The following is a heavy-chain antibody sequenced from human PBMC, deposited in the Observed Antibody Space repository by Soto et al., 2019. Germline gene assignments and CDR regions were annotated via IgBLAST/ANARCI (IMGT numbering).Heavy chain of an antibody. CDR1: GFTFSSYG. J-gene: IGHJ4*02. CDR2: ISYDGSNK. V-gene: IGHV3-30*18. D-gene: IGHD6-13*01. CDR3: AKDGAAGLDY. Sequence: QVQLVESGGGVVQPGRSLRLSCAASGFTFSSYGMHWVRQAPGKGLEWVAVISYDGSNKYYADSVKGRFTISRDNSKKTLYLRMNSLRAEDTAVYYCAKDGAAGLDYWGQGTLVTVSS.